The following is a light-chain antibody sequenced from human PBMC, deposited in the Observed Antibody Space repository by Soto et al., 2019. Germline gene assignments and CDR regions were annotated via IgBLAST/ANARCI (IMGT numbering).Light chain of an antibody. CDR1: QSVSSY. CDR3: QQRSNWRWT. Sequence: EIVLTQSPATLSLSPGERATLSCRASQSVSSYLAWYQQKPGQAPRLLIYDASNWATGIPARFSGSGSGTDFTLTISSLEPEDFAVYYSQQRSNWRWTFGQGTKVEIK. CDR2: DAS. J-gene: IGKJ1*01. V-gene: IGKV3-11*01.